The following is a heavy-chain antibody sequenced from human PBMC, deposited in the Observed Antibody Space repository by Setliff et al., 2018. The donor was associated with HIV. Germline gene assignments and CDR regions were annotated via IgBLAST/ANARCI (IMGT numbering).Heavy chain of an antibody. CDR1: GYTFTGYY. Sequence: ASVKVSCKASGYTFTGYYVHWVRQAPGQGLEWMGRIIPNSGGTNYAQKFQVRVTMTRDTSISKAYMELSRLRSDDTAVYYCARGTRVGANDAFDIWGQGTMVTVSS. D-gene: IGHD1-26*01. J-gene: IGHJ3*02. CDR3: ARGTRVGANDAFDI. CDR2: IIPNSGGT. V-gene: IGHV1-2*06.